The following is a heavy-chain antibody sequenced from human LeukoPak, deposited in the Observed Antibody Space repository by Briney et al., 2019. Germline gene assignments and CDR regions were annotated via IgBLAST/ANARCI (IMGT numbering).Heavy chain of an antibody. D-gene: IGHD3-22*01. CDR1: GFAFGGYA. CDR2: IAGSGNFA. Sequence: GGFLRLSCAASGFAFGGYAMSWVRQAPGKGLEWVASIAGSGNFAYYAESVKGRFTISRDNSQSTVFLQGSGLRAEDTALYFCAKPHYPDQGGYYSGSYYFDYWGQGALVTVSS. J-gene: IGHJ4*02. V-gene: IGHV3-23*01. CDR3: AKPHYPDQGGYYSGSYYFDY.